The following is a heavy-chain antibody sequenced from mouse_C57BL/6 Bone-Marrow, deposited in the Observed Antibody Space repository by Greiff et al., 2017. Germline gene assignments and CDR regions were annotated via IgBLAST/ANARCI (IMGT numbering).Heavy chain of an antibody. Sequence: LQESGAELARPGASVKLSCKASGYTFTSYGISWVTQRTGQGLEWIGEIYTRSGNTYYNEKFKGKATLTEDKSSSTAYMELRSLTTKDSAVYVCARSGYAMDDWGQGTSVTVSS. CDR2: IYTRSGNT. J-gene: IGHJ4*01. CDR1: GYTFTSYG. D-gene: IGHD3-1*01. V-gene: IGHV1-81*01. CDR3: ARSGYAMDD.